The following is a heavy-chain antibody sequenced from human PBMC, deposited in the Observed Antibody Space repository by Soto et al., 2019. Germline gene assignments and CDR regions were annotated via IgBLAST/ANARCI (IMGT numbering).Heavy chain of an antibody. CDR1: GYTFTSYA. D-gene: IGHD2-15*01. CDR2: INAGNGNT. V-gene: IGHV1-3*01. Sequence: ASVKVSCKASGYTFTSYAMHWVRQAPGQRLEWMGWINAGNGNTKYSQKFQGRVTITRDTSASTAYMELSSLRSEDTAVYYCARDRCGGRCYPNTGFDYWGQGTLVTVSS. CDR3: ARDRCGGRCYPNTGFDY. J-gene: IGHJ4*02.